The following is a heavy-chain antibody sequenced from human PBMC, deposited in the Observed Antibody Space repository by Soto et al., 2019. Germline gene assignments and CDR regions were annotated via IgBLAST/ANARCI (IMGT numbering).Heavy chain of an antibody. CDR1: GGSISSYY. D-gene: IGHD3-9*01. Sequence: SETLSLTCTVSGGSISSYYWSWIRQSPGKGLEWIGYIYYSGSTNYNPSLKSRVTISVDTSKNQFSLKLSSVTAADTAMYYCARVYRDTDYDMLTGNYVFPYCFDHWGQGALVTSPQ. J-gene: IGHJ4*02. CDR2: IYYSGST. V-gene: IGHV4-59*01. CDR3: ARVYRDTDYDMLTGNYVFPYCFDH.